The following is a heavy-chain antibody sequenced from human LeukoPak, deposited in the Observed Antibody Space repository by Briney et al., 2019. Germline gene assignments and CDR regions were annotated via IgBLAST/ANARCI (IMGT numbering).Heavy chain of an antibody. CDR1: GFTFSSYG. D-gene: IGHD1-7*01. CDR2: IRYDGSIK. J-gene: IGHJ5*02. Sequence: GGSLRLSCAASGFTFSSYGLHWVRQAPGKGLEWVSFIRYDGSIKYYADSVKGRFTISRDNSKNTLYLQMHSLRAEDTAVYYCANPVQRGVYNWNYLGWFEPWGLGTLVTVSS. CDR3: ANPVQRGVYNWNYLGWFEP. V-gene: IGHV3-30*02.